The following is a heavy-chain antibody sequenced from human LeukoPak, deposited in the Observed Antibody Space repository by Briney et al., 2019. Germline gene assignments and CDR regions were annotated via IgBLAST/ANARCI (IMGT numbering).Heavy chain of an antibody. V-gene: IGHV4-59*01. CDR1: GGSISSYY. Sequence: SETLSLTCTVSGGSISSYYWSWIRQPPGKGLEWIGYIYYSGSTNYNPSLKSRVTISVDTSKNQFSLKLSSVTAADTAVYYCARVEVRYDFWSGLGYYYTDVWGKGTTVTVSS. CDR3: ARVEVRYDFWSGLGYYYTDV. D-gene: IGHD3-3*01. J-gene: IGHJ6*03. CDR2: IYYSGST.